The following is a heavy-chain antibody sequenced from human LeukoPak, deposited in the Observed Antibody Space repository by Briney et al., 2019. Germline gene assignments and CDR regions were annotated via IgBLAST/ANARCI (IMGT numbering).Heavy chain of an antibody. D-gene: IGHD1-26*01. V-gene: IGHV1-2*02. J-gene: IGHJ6*02. CDR2: INPNSGGT. CDR3: ARDGSLDV. CDR1: GYTFTGYY. Sequence: ASVKVSCKASGYTFTGYYMHWVRQAPGQGLEWMGWINPNSGGTNYAQKFQGRVALTRDTSISTVYMEVSRLRSDDTAVYYCARDGSLDVWGQGTTVTVSS.